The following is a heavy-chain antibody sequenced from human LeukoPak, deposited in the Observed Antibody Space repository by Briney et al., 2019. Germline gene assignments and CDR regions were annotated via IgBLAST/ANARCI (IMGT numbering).Heavy chain of an antibody. CDR2: IKPDGSEK. Sequence: GGSLRLSCAASGFTFSSHRMSWVRQAPGKGLEWVANIKPDGSEKYPVDSVKGRFTVTRDNAKNSLYLQMNRLRDEDSAVYYCARAPAFGTVDYWGQGTLVTVSS. CDR1: GFTFSSHR. CDR3: ARAPAFGTVDY. J-gene: IGHJ4*02. D-gene: IGHD3-16*01. V-gene: IGHV3-7*01.